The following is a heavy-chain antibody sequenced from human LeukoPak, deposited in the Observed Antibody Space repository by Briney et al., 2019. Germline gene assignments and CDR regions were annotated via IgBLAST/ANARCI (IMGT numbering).Heavy chain of an antibody. D-gene: IGHD6-19*01. Sequence: ASVKVSCKASGYTFTSYGISWVRQAPGQGLEWMGWISAYNGNTNYAQKLQGRVTMTTDTSTSTAYMELRSLRSDDTAVYYCARVGSGAVAGTDLAYYGMDIWGQGTTVTVSS. V-gene: IGHV1-18*01. J-gene: IGHJ6*02. CDR2: ISAYNGNT. CDR1: GYTFTSYG. CDR3: ARVGSGAVAGTDLAYYGMDI.